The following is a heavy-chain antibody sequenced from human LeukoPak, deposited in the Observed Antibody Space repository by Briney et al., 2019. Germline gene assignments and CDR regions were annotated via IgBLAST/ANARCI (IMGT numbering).Heavy chain of an antibody. J-gene: IGHJ4*02. V-gene: IGHV3-15*01. Sequence: GGSLRLSCAASGFTFTNAWMTWVRQAPGKGLEWVGRVKTKTDGGTIDYAAPVKGRFTISRDDSKNTLFLQMDSLKIEDTAVYYCTTVSGGGDCYRHWGQGILVTVSS. CDR3: TTVSGGGDCYRH. D-gene: IGHD2-21*01. CDR2: VKTKTDGGTI. CDR1: GFTFTNAW.